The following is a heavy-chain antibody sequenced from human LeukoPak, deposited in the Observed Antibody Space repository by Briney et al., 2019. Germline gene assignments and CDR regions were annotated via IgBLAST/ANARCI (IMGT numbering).Heavy chain of an antibody. CDR2: ISWNSGSI. CDR3: AKAKPPFGLAINYYMDV. J-gene: IGHJ6*03. Sequence: GGSLRLSCAASGFTFDDYAMHWVRQAPGKGLEWVSGISWNSGSIGYADSVKGRFTISRDNAKNSLYLQMNSLRAEDTALYYCAKAKPPFGLAINYYMDVWGKGTTVTISS. CDR1: GFTFDDYA. V-gene: IGHV3-9*01. D-gene: IGHD2-2*02.